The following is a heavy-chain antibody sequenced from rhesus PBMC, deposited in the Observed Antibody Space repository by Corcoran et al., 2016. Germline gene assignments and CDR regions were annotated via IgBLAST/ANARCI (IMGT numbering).Heavy chain of an antibody. J-gene: IGHJ6*01. Sequence: QVQLQASGPGLVKPSETLSLPCTVSGGPLSGYYNCNWIRHPPGKGLEWIGGVYGNRASTNYNPSLKSRVTISKDTSNNQFSLRLTSVTAADTAVYYCARQGYTNHLGGLDAWGQGVVVTVSS. V-gene: IGHV4-143*01. CDR3: ARQGYTNHLGGLDA. D-gene: IGHD1-38*01. CDR2: VYGNRAST. CDR1: GGPLSGYYN.